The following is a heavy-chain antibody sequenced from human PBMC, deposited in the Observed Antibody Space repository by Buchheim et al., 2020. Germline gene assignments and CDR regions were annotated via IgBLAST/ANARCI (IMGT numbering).Heavy chain of an antibody. J-gene: IGHJ4*02. CDR3: ARGGRRELDY. CDR2: ISYDGSNK. V-gene: IGHV3-30-3*01. D-gene: IGHD1-26*01. Sequence: QVQLVESGGGVVQPGRSLRLSCAASGFTFSSYAMHWVRQAPGKGLEWVAVISYDGSNKYYADSVKGRFTISRDNSKNTLYLQMNSLRAEDTAVYYCARGGRRELDYWGQGTL. CDR1: GFTFSSYA.